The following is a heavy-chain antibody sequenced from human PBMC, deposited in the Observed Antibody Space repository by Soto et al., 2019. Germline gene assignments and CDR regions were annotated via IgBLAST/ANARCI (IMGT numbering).Heavy chain of an antibody. CDR3: TKDSGYDSTD. Sequence: SLRLSCAASGFTFSSYGMHWVRQAPGKGLEWVAVIWYDGSNKYYADSVKGRFTISRDNSKSTLYLQMHSLRVEDTALYYCTKDSGYDSTDWGLGTLVTVSS. D-gene: IGHD3-9*01. V-gene: IGHV3-33*06. CDR1: GFTFSSYG. CDR2: IWYDGSNK. J-gene: IGHJ4*02.